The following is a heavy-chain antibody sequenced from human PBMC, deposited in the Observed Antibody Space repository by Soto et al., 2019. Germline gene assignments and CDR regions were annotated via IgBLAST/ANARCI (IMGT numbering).Heavy chain of an antibody. J-gene: IGHJ4*02. Sequence: GGSLRLSCTASGLAFSSYAMSWVRQAPGKGLEWVSAISGSGGSTYYADSVKGRFTISRDNSKNTLYLQMNSLRAEDTAVYYCAKDMGFYYDSSGPYDYWGQGTLVTVSS. V-gene: IGHV3-23*01. CDR1: GLAFSSYA. CDR2: ISGSGGST. CDR3: AKDMGFYYDSSGPYDY. D-gene: IGHD3-22*01.